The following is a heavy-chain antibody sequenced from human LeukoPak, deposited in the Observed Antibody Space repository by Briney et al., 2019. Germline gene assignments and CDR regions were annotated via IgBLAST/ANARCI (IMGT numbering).Heavy chain of an antibody. Sequence: SETLSLTCTVSGGSISSSSCYWGWIRQPPGKGLEWIGSIYYSGSTYYNPSLKSRVTISVDTSKNQFSLKLSSVTAADTAVYYCARGYYDSSGYHYYYYYMDVWGKGTTVTISS. CDR3: ARGYYDSSGYHYYYYYMDV. CDR2: IYYSGST. V-gene: IGHV4-39*01. J-gene: IGHJ6*03. D-gene: IGHD3-22*01. CDR1: GGSISSSSCY.